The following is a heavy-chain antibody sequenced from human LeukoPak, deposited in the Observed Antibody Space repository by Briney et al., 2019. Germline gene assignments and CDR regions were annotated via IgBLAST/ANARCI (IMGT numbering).Heavy chain of an antibody. CDR1: GGTFSSYA. V-gene: IGHV1-69*06. Sequence: SVKVSCKASGGTFSSYAISWVRQAPGQGLEWMGGIIPIFGTVNYAQKFQGRVTITADKSTSTAYMELSSLRSEDTAVYYCARDVCSSTSCYGKDAFDIWGQGTMVTVSS. CDR3: ARDVCSSTSCYGKDAFDI. CDR2: IIPIFGTV. J-gene: IGHJ3*02. D-gene: IGHD2-2*01.